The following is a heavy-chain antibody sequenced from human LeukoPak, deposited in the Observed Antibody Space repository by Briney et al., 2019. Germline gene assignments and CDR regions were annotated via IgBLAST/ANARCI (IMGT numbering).Heavy chain of an antibody. Sequence: GGSLRLSCTASGFTFSSYWMSWVRQAPGKGLEWVANIKQDGSEKYYVDSVKGRFTISRDNAKNSLYLQMSSLRAEDTAVYYCARSAFYGGTGYYYDYWGQGALVTVSS. CDR2: IKQDGSEK. CDR1: GFTFSSYW. V-gene: IGHV3-7*01. D-gene: IGHD3-22*01. CDR3: ARSAFYGGTGYYYDY. J-gene: IGHJ4*02.